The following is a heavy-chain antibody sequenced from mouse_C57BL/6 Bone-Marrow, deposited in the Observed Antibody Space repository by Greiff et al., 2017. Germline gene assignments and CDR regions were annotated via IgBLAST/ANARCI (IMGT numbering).Heavy chain of an antibody. CDR2: INPNNGGT. D-gene: IGHD2-3*01. CDR3: AGAIYDASYEGLFDY. CDR1: GYTFTDYY. V-gene: IGHV1-26*01. J-gene: IGHJ2*01. Sequence: EVQLQQSGPELVKPGASVKISCKASGYTFTDYYMNWVKQSHGQSLEWIGEINPNNGGTSYNQKFKGKATLTVDKSSSTAYMELRSLTSEDSAVYDCAGAIYDASYEGLFDYWGQGTTLTVSS.